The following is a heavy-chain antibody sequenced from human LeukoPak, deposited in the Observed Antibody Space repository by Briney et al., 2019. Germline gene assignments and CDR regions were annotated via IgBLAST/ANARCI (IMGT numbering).Heavy chain of an antibody. CDR2: IGISSNKI. J-gene: IGHJ4*02. Sequence: GGSLRLSCAASGFTLRSYTMNWVRQAPGKGLEWVSSIGISSNKIYSAASVKGRFIISRDNAKNSVYLQMNSLRAEDTAVYYCAKHLWRDLMWIGEGYHFGYWGQGTLVTVSS. CDR1: GFTLRSYT. CDR3: AKHLWRDLMWIGEGYHFGY. D-gene: IGHD3-10*01. V-gene: IGHV3-21*01.